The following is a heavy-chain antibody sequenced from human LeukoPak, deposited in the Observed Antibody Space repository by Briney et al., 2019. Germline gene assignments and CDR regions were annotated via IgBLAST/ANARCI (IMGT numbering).Heavy chain of an antibody. V-gene: IGHV4-59*08. CDR1: GRSISIYY. CDR2: ISYSESN. Sequence: SDPLSLTCTVSGRSISIYYWSWVPQLPEKGLECIGYISYSESNNYNPSLKSRVTISVDTSKKQFSLTMSSLNAADHGVYYRARRGNYYDSSGYYHHWYFDLWGPGTLVTVSS. D-gene: IGHD3-22*01. CDR3: ARRGNYYDSSGYYHHWYFDL. J-gene: IGHJ2*01.